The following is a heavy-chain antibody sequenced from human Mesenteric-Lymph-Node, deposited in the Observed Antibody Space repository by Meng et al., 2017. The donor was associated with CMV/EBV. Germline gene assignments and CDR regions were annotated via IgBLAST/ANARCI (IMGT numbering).Heavy chain of an antibody. CDR1: GFTFSSYG. V-gene: IGHV3-30*02. J-gene: IGHJ4*02. CDR3: ARCGGDYHFNTRSFDY. Sequence: GESLKISCAASGFTFSSYGMHWVRQAPGKGLEWVAFIRYDGSNKYYADSVKGRFTISRDNSKNTLYLQMNSLRPEDTAVYYCARCGGDYHFNTRSFDYWGQGTLVTVSS. D-gene: IGHD2-21*01. CDR2: IRYDGSNK.